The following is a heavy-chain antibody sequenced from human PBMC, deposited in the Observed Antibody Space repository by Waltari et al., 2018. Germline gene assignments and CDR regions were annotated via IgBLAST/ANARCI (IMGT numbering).Heavy chain of an antibody. Sequence: QVQLVQSGSEVKKPGASVKVSCKASGYSFTGYYLHWLRQAPGQGLEWMGRINPKSGDTNSAQNFQGRVTMTRDTSITSAYMELSGLRSDDTAIYYCAREGATFDYWGQGTLVTVSS. CDR3: AREGATFDY. CDR2: INPKSGDT. CDR1: GYSFTGYY. J-gene: IGHJ4*02. D-gene: IGHD3-16*01. V-gene: IGHV1-2*06.